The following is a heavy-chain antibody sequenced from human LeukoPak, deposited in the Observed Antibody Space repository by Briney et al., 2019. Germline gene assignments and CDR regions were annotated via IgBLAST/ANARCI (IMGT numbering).Heavy chain of an antibody. J-gene: IGHJ5*02. CDR2: ISAYNGNT. V-gene: IGHV1-18*01. CDR3: AREKSRYKYGYNH. Sequence: GASVKVSCKASGYNFISYDINWVRQAPGQGLEWIGWISAYNGNTNYALKIKGRVTMTTDTSTNTVYMELRSLRPDDTAVYYCAREKSRYKYGYNHWGQGTLVTVSS. D-gene: IGHD5-18*01. CDR1: GYNFISYD.